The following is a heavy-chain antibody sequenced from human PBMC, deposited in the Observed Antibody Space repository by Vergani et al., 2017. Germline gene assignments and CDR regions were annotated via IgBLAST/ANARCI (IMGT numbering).Heavy chain of an antibody. CDR1: GFTFTSSA. CDR2: IVVGSGNT. CDR3: AADLMSQRGTGTTIGRPYGMDV. J-gene: IGHJ6*02. V-gene: IGHV1-58*02. Sequence: QMQLVPSGPEVKKPGTSVKVSCKASGFTFTSSAMQWVRQARXQRLEWIGWIVVGSGNTNYAQKFQERVTITRDMSTSTADMELSSLRSEDTAVYYCAADLMSQRGTGTTIGRPYGMDVWGQGTTVTVSS. D-gene: IGHD4-11*01.